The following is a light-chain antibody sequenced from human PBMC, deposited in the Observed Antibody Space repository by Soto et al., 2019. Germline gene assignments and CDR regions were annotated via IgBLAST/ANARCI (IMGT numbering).Light chain of an antibody. V-gene: IGLV3-25*02. CDR2: KDT. J-gene: IGLJ2*01. CDR1: VLAKKY. Sequence: SYELTQPPSVSVSPGQTARITCSGDVLAKKYSYWFQQRPGQAPLLVIYKDTERPSGFSERFSGSSSGRTVTLTISGVQAEDEADYYCQSTDTTGTYVLFGGGTQLTVL. CDR3: QSTDTTGTYVL.